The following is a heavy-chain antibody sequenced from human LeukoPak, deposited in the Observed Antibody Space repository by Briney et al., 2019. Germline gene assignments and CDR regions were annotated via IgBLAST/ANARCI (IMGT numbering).Heavy chain of an antibody. V-gene: IGHV4-59*01. CDR1: GGSISSYY. CDR3: ARVVVRGVRKNFDY. Sequence: SETLSLTCTVSGGSISSYYWRWIRQPPGKGLEWIGYIYYSGSTNYNPSLKSRVTISVDTSKNQFSLKLSSVTAADTAVYYCARVVVRGVRKNFDYWGQGTLVTVSS. CDR2: IYYSGST. J-gene: IGHJ4*02. D-gene: IGHD3-10*01.